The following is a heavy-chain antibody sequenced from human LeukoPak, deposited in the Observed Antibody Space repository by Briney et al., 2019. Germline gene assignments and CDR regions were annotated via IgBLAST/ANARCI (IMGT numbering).Heavy chain of an antibody. V-gene: IGHV3-48*04. CDR3: AREKEQWLDDAFDI. J-gene: IGHJ3*02. CDR1: GFTFSSYS. Sequence: GGSLRLSCAASGFTFSSYSMNWVRQAPGKGLEWVSYISSSSTIYYADSVKGRFTISRDNAKNSLYLQMNSLRAEDTAVYYCAREKEQWLDDAFDIWGQGTMVTVSS. CDR2: ISSSSTI. D-gene: IGHD6-19*01.